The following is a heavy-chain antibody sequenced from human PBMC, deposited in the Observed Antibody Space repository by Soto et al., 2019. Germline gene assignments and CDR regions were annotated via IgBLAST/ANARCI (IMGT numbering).Heavy chain of an antibody. CDR2: IWYDGSNK. D-gene: IGHD3-9*01. CDR1: GFTFSSYG. J-gene: IGHJ6*02. V-gene: IGHV3-33*01. CDR3: ARDRVDYDILTGSAFHYGMDV. Sequence: QMQLVESGGGVVQPGRSLRLSCAASGFTFSSYGMHWVRQAPGKGLEWVAVIWYDGSNKYYADSVKGRFTISRDNSKNTLYLQMNSLRAEDTAVYYCARDRVDYDILTGSAFHYGMDVWGQGTTVTVSS.